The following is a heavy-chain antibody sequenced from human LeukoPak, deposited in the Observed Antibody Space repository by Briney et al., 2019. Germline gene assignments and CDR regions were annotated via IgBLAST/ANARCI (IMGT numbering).Heavy chain of an antibody. Sequence: SETLSLTCTVSGGSISSYYWSWIRQPPGKGLEWIGYIYYSGSTNYNPSLKSRVTISVDTSKNQFSLKLSSVTAADTAVYYCARGETPFARSLVRGSLAEYFQHWGQGTLVTVSS. CDR1: GGSISSYY. CDR2: IYYSGST. J-gene: IGHJ1*01. D-gene: IGHD3-10*01. CDR3: ARGETPFARSLVRGSLAEYFQH. V-gene: IGHV4-59*08.